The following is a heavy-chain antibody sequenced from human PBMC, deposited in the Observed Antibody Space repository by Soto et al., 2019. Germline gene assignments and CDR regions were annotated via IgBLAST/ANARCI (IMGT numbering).Heavy chain of an antibody. Sequence: PSETLSLTCAVSGGSISSGGYSWSWIRQPPGKGLEWIGYIYHSGSTYYNPSLKSRVTISVDRSKNQFSLKLSSVTAADTAVYYCARHSYGAPFDYWGQGTLVTVSS. CDR3: ARHSYGAPFDY. CDR1: GGSISSGGYS. V-gene: IGHV4-30-2*01. D-gene: IGHD5-18*01. CDR2: IYHSGST. J-gene: IGHJ4*02.